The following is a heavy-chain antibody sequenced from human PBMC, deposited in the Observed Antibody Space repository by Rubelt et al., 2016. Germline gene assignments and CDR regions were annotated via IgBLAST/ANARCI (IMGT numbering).Heavy chain of an antibody. CDR3: AKDYGSGSPYYGMDV. CDR1: GFTFSSYG. D-gene: IGHD3-10*01. CDR2: ISYDGSNK. V-gene: IGHV3-30*19. Sequence: QAQLVESGGGVVQPGRSLRLSCAASGFTFSSYGMHWVRQAPGKGLEWVAVISYDGSNKYYADSVKGRFTISRDNSKNTLYLQMNSLRAEDTAVYYCAKDYGSGSPYYGMDVWGQGTTVTVSS. J-gene: IGHJ6*02.